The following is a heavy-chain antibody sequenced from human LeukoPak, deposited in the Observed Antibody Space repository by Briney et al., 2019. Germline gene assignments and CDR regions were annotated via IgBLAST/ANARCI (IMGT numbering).Heavy chain of an antibody. CDR1: GFTFDDYG. CDR3: AKGYYGDYDVDSFDI. V-gene: IGHV3-9*01. J-gene: IGHJ3*02. CDR2: ISWNSGNI. Sequence: PGRSLRLSCAASGFTFDDYGMHWVRQAPGKGLEWVSGISWNSGNIGYADSVKGRFTISRDNAKNSLYLQMNSLRAEDTALYYCAKGYYGDYDVDSFDIWGQGTMVTVSS. D-gene: IGHD4-17*01.